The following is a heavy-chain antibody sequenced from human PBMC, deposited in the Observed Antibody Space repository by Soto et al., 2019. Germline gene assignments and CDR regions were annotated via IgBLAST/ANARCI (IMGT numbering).Heavy chain of an antibody. D-gene: IGHD3-10*01. CDR1: ARSISSGGYF. Sequence: SETLSLTCAVSARSISSGGYFWSWIRQQPGKGLEWIGYIYHSGSTYYNPSLKSRVTISVDRSKNQFSLKLSSVTAADTAVYYCARGLGPWGQGTLVTVSS. CDR2: IYHSGST. V-gene: IGHV4-30-2*01. CDR3: ARGLGP. J-gene: IGHJ5*02.